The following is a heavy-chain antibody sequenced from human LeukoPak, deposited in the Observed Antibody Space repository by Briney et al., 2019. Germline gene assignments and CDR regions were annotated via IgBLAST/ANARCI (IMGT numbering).Heavy chain of an antibody. CDR3: AREGNSGYDWNY. Sequence: QPGRSLRLSCAASGFTFSSYGMHWVRQCPGKGLEWVAVVWYDGSNKHYADSVKGRFTISRDNSKNTLYLQMNSLRAEDTAVYYCAREGNSGYDWNYWGQGTLVTVSS. CDR1: GFTFSSYG. CDR2: VWYDGSNK. J-gene: IGHJ4*02. V-gene: IGHV3-33*01. D-gene: IGHD5-12*01.